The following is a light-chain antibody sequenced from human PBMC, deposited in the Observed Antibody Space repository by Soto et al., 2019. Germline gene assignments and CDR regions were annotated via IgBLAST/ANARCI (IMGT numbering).Light chain of an antibody. V-gene: IGKV3-15*01. CDR3: QQYNNWPPGT. Sequence: EIVMTQSPATLSVSPGERATLSCRASQSVSSNLAWYQQKPGQAPRLLIYGASTRATGIPARFSGSGSGTEFTLTISSLQSDDCAVDYCQQYNNWPPGTFGQGTKVDI. J-gene: IGKJ1*01. CDR1: QSVSSN. CDR2: GAS.